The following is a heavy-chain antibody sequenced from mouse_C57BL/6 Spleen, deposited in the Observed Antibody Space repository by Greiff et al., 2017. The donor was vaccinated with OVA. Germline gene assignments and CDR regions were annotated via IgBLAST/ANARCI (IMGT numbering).Heavy chain of an antibody. D-gene: IGHD1-1*01. CDR1: GYTFTSYW. Sequence: EVQLQQSGTVLARPGASVKMSCKTSGYTFTSYWMHWVKQRPGQGLEWIGAIYPGNSGTSYNQKFKGKAKLTAVTSASTAYMELSSLTNEDSAVYYCTGDYGSGRFAYWGQGTLVTVSA. J-gene: IGHJ3*01. CDR2: IYPGNSGT. V-gene: IGHV1-5*01. CDR3: TGDYGSGRFAY.